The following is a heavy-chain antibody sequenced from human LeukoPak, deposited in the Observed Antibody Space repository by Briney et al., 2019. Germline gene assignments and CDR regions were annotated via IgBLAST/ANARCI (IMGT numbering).Heavy chain of an antibody. D-gene: IGHD2-2*01. J-gene: IGHJ6*02. Sequence: ASVKVSCKASGYTFTSYGISWVRQAPGQGLEWMGWISTYNGNTKYAPKLQGRVTMTTDTSTSTAHMELRSLRCDDTAVYYCATAGYCSSTSCSHYYYYGMDVWGQGTTVTIS. CDR3: ATAGYCSSTSCSHYYYYGMDV. CDR2: ISTYNGNT. CDR1: GYTFTSYG. V-gene: IGHV1-18*01.